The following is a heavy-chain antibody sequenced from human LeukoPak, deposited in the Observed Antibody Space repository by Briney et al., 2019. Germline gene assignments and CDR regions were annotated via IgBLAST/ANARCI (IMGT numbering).Heavy chain of an antibody. CDR1: GGTFSSYA. CDR3: ARDLGLIVATTEDYYYYMDV. Sequence: ASVKVSCKASGGTFSSYAISWVRQAPGQGLEWMGWISAYNGNTNYAQKLQGRVTMTTDTSTSTAYMELRSLRSDDTAVYYCARDLGLIVATTEDYYYYMDVWGKGTTVTVSS. D-gene: IGHD5-12*01. CDR2: ISAYNGNT. J-gene: IGHJ6*03. V-gene: IGHV1-18*01.